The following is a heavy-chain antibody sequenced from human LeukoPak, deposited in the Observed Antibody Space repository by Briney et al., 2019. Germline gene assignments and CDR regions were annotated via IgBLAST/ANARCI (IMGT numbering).Heavy chain of an antibody. D-gene: IGHD3/OR15-3a*01. CDR3: ARSPSYDFWSGVRDFDY. Sequence: SVKVSCKASGGTFSSYAISWVRQAPGQGLEWMGGIIPIFGTANYAQKFQGRVTITTDESTSTAYMELSSLRSEDTAVYYCARSPSYDFWSGVRDFDYWGQGTLVTVSS. J-gene: IGHJ4*02. CDR2: IIPIFGTA. CDR1: GGTFSSYA. V-gene: IGHV1-69*05.